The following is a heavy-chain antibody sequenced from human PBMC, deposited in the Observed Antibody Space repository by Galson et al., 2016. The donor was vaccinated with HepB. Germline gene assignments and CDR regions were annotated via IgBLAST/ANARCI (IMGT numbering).Heavy chain of an antibody. CDR1: RGTFSTFA. Sequence: SLRLSCADSRGTFSTFAMRWVRQAPGKGLEWVSTISGDGGRTYSADSVKGRFTISRDNSKKTLYLQMNSLRAEDTAIYYCAKGGFCISASCPLEYWGQGTLVTVSS. CDR3: AKGGFCISASCPLEY. CDR2: ISGDGGRT. D-gene: IGHD2-2*01. V-gene: IGHV3-23*01. J-gene: IGHJ4*02.